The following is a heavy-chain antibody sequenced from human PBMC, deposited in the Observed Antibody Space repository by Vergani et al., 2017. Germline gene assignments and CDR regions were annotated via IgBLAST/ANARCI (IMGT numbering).Heavy chain of an antibody. Sequence: QVQLQESGPGLVKPSQTLSLTCTVSGGSISSGDYYWSWIRQPPGKGLEWIGYIYYSGSTYSNPSLKSRVTIAVDTSKNQFSLKLSSVTAADTAVYYCARGDYDYVWGSYRALTNNYWGQGTLVIVSS. CDR2: IYYSGST. J-gene: IGHJ4*02. V-gene: IGHV4-30-4*01. CDR3: ARGDYDYVWGSYRALTNNY. D-gene: IGHD3-16*02. CDR1: GGSISSGDYY.